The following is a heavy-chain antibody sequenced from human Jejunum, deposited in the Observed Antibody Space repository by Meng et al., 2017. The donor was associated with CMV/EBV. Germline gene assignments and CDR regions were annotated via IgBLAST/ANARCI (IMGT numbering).Heavy chain of an antibody. J-gene: IGHJ5*02. CDR3: SRGADAYKSGRS. Sequence: QVQLQESGPGLVKPSETLSLTCTVSGGSVNNYYWSWIRQSAGKGLEWIGRFYSSDTYNYHPSLNSRVTMSVDTSKNQFSLNLRSVTAADTAAYYCSRGADAYKSGRSWGQGTLVTVSS. V-gene: IGHV4-4*07. CDR2: FYSSDTY. D-gene: IGHD5-24*01. CDR1: GGSVNNYY.